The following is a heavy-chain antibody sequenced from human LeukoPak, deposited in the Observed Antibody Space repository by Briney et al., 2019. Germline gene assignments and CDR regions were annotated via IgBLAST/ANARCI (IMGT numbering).Heavy chain of an antibody. D-gene: IGHD2-2*01. Sequence: SETLSLTCAIYGGSFSAYYWNWIRQPPGKGLEWIGEINHSGSTNYNPSLKSRVTISVDTSKNQFSLKLSSVTAADTAVYYCARNVIVPAALFYYYYYMDVWGKGTTVTISS. V-gene: IGHV4-34*01. CDR1: GGSFSAYY. J-gene: IGHJ6*03. CDR3: ARNVIVPAALFYYYYYMDV. CDR2: INHSGST.